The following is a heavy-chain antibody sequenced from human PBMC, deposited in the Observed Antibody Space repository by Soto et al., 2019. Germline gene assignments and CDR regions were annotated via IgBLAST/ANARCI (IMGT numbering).Heavy chain of an antibody. V-gene: IGHV1-2*04. D-gene: IGHD2-15*01. CDR1: GYTFTGYY. J-gene: IGHJ6*02. Sequence: ASVKVSCKASGYTFTGYYMHWVRQAPGQGLEWMGWINPNSGGTNYAQKFQGWVTMTRDTSNSTAYMELSRLRSDDTAVYYCAREYGYCSGGSCRVSSRGMDVWGQGTTVTVSS. CDR2: INPNSGGT. CDR3: AREYGYCSGGSCRVSSRGMDV.